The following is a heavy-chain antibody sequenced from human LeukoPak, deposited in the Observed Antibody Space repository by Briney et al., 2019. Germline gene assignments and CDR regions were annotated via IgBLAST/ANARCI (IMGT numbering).Heavy chain of an antibody. Sequence: PGGSLRLSCAASGFTFSSYAMHWVRQAPGKGLGWVAVISYDGSNKYYADSVKGRFTISRDNSKNTLYLQMNSLRAEDTAVYYCARDHTGQWLAIDYWGQETLVTVSS. V-gene: IGHV3-30*04. J-gene: IGHJ4*02. CDR1: GFTFSSYA. CDR3: ARDHTGQWLAIDY. D-gene: IGHD6-19*01. CDR2: ISYDGSNK.